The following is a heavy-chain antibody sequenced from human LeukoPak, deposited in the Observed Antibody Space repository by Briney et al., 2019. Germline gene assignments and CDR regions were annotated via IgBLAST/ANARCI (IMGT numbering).Heavy chain of an antibody. V-gene: IGHV3-9*03. Sequence: GGSLRLSCAASGFTFNNFAMHWVRQAPGKGLEWVSGISWNSGSIGYADPVKGRFTISRDNAKSSLYLQMNSLGAEDVALYYCAKGRGTQQLAALDFWGQGTRVTVSS. J-gene: IGHJ4*02. D-gene: IGHD6-13*01. CDR3: AKGRGTQQLAALDF. CDR1: GFTFNNFA. CDR2: ISWNSGSI.